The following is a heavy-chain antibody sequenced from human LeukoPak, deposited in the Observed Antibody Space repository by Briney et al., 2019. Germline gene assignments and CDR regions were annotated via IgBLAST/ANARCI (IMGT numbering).Heavy chain of an antibody. CDR3: ARESGYYDSSGYRVYFDY. CDR1: GFTFSSYW. Sequence: PGGSLRLSCAASGFTFSSYWMSWVRQAPGKGLEWVANIKQDGSEKYYVDSVKGRFTISRDNAKNSLYLQMNSLRAEDTAVYYCARESGYYDSSGYRVYFDYWGQGTLVTVSS. D-gene: IGHD3-22*01. V-gene: IGHV3-7*03. CDR2: IKQDGSEK. J-gene: IGHJ4*02.